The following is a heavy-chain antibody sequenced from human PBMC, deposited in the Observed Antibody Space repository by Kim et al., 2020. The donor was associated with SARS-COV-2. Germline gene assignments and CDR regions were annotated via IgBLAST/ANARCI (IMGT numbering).Heavy chain of an antibody. D-gene: IGHD2-21*02. Sequence: GGSLRLSCAASGFTFSSYWMHWVRQAPGKGLVWVSRIDHEGSTINYADSVKGRFTVSRDDSRNTLYLQMNSLRAEDTAVYDCVRGTSDWPGVDYWGQGALVTVSS. CDR3: VRGTSDWPGVDY. V-gene: IGHV3-74*01. J-gene: IGHJ4*02. CDR2: IDHEGSTI. CDR1: GFTFSSYW.